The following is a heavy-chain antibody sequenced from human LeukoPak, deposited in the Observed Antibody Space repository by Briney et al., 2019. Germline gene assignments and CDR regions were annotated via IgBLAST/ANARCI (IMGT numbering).Heavy chain of an antibody. CDR1: GFTFSSYS. Sequence: GGSLRLSCAASGFTFSSYSMNWVRQAPGKGLEWVSSISSSSSYIYYADSVKGRFTISRDNAKNSLHLQMNSLRAEDTAVYYCARAVGCSSTSCYYYYGMDVWGQGTTVTVSS. D-gene: IGHD2-2*01. J-gene: IGHJ6*02. CDR2: ISSSSSYI. V-gene: IGHV3-21*01. CDR3: ARAVGCSSTSCYYYYGMDV.